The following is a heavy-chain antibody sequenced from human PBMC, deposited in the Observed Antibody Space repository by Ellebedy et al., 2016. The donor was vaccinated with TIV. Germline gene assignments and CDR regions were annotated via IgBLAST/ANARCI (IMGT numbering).Heavy chain of an antibody. Sequence: GESLKISCAASGFTFTPYSMNWVRQPPGKGLEWVSYISHSSLSIYYADSVKGRFTISRDNAENSLYLQMSSLRAEDTAMYYWARDMAWGNERVNDALDIWGQGTVVTVSS. J-gene: IGHJ3*02. CDR3: ARDMAWGNERVNDALDI. CDR1: GFTFTPYS. CDR2: ISHSSLSI. V-gene: IGHV3-48*04. D-gene: IGHD7-27*01.